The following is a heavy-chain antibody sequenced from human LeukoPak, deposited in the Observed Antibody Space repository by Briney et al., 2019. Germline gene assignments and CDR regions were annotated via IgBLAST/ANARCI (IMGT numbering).Heavy chain of an antibody. V-gene: IGHV3-30*18. CDR2: ISYDESDK. Sequence: GGSLRLSCAASGFTFSNYGMHWVRQAPGKGLEWVAVISYDESDKYYANSVKGRFTISRDNSKNTLYLQMNSLRPEDTAVYYCAKGVVAATNAAYYGMDVWGQGTTVTVSS. J-gene: IGHJ6*02. CDR1: GFTFSNYG. CDR3: AKGVVAATNAAYYGMDV. D-gene: IGHD2-15*01.